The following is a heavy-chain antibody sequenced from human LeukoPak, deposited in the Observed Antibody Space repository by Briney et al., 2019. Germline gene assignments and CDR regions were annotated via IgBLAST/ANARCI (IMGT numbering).Heavy chain of an antibody. V-gene: IGHV3-33*01. D-gene: IGHD6-13*01. Sequence: PGRSLRLSCAASGFTFSSYGMHWVRQAPGKGLEWVAVIWYGGSNKYYADSVKGRFTISRDNSKNTLYLQMNSLRAEDTAVYYCARCMRSSIWYRFDYWGQGTVVSVS. CDR1: GFTFSSYG. CDR3: ARCMRSSIWYRFDY. CDR2: IWYGGSNK. J-gene: IGHJ4*02.